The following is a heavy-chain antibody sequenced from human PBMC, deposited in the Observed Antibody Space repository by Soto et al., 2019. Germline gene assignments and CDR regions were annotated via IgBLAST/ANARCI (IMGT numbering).Heavy chain of an antibody. Sequence: GASVKVSCKASGGTFSSYAISWVRQAPGQGLEWMGGIIPIFGTANYAQKFQGRVTITADESTSTAYMELSSLRSEDTAVYYCAREGQQLFPRETYYYYYYGMDVWGQGTTVTVSS. CDR3: AREGQQLFPRETYYYYYYGMDV. V-gene: IGHV1-69*13. D-gene: IGHD6-13*01. J-gene: IGHJ6*02. CDR2: IIPIFGTA. CDR1: GGTFSSYA.